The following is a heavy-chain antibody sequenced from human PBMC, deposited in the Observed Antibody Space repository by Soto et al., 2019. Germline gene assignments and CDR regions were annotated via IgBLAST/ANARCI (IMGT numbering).Heavy chain of an antibody. CDR3: ARTTAVPNTLRSRHFFDY. J-gene: IGHJ4*02. V-gene: IGHV4-61*01. CDR1: GGSVSDKTYY. CDR2: VYYSGTT. D-gene: IGHD4-17*01. Sequence: SETLSLTCSVSGGSVSDKTYYWSWIRQPPGKRLEWIGYVYYSGTTNYDPSLKSRVTISVDLSKNRFSLRLSSVTTADTALYYCARTTAVPNTLRSRHFFDYWGQGTLVTVSS.